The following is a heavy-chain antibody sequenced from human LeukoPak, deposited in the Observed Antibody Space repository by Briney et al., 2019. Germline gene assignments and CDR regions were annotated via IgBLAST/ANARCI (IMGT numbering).Heavy chain of an antibody. CDR2: IWYDGSNK. D-gene: IGHD1-26*01. Sequence: GGSLRLSCAASGFGMHWVRQAPGKGLEWVAIIWYDGSNKYYSDSVKGRFTISRDNSKNTLYLQMNSLRAEDTAVYYCARDLMGEDNYWGQGTLVTVPS. CDR1: GFG. CDR3: ARDLMGEDNY. J-gene: IGHJ4*02. V-gene: IGHV3-33*01.